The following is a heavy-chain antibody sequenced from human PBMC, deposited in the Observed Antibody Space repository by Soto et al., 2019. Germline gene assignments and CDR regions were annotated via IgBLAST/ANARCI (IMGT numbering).Heavy chain of an antibody. D-gene: IGHD3-16*02. CDR2: IVVGSGNT. CDR3: ARLRLGELSLLTYYYYYYGMDV. Sequence: QMQLVQSGPEVKKPGTSVKVSCKASGFTFTSSAVQWVRQARGQRLEWIGWIVVGSGNTNYAQKFQERVTITRDMATSXXYXAXXSLRSEDTAVYYCARLRLGELSLLTYYYYYYGMDVWGQGTTVTVSS. J-gene: IGHJ6*02. CDR1: GFTFTSSA. V-gene: IGHV1-58*01.